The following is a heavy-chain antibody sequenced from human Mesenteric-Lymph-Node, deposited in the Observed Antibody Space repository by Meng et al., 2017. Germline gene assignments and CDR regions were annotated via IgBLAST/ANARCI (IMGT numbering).Heavy chain of an antibody. CDR1: GFTFSSYG. J-gene: IGHJ4*02. CDR3: ARRGDGSGYYLDS. D-gene: IGHD3-22*01. CDR2: ISYAGSNK. Sequence: QVQLVESGGGVGQPGRSLRLSCTASGFTFSSYGMHWVRQAPGKGLEWVAVISYAGSNKYYADSVKGRFTISKDNSKSTLYLQMNSLRTEDTAVYYCARRGDGSGYYLDSWGQGTLVTVSS. V-gene: IGHV3-30*03.